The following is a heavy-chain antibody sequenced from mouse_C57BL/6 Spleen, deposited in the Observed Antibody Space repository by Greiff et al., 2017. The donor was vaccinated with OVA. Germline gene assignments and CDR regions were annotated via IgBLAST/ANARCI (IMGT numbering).Heavy chain of an antibody. V-gene: IGHV1-59*01. CDR1: GYTFTSYW. CDR3: GREGYYGSSYRFAY. Sequence: VKLMESGAELVRPGTSVKLSCKASGYTFTSYWMHWVKQRPGQGLEWIGVIDPSDSYTNYNQKFKGKATLTVDTSSSTAYMQLSSLTSEDSAVYYCGREGYYGSSYRFAYWGQGTLVTVSA. J-gene: IGHJ3*01. D-gene: IGHD1-1*01. CDR2: IDPSDSYT.